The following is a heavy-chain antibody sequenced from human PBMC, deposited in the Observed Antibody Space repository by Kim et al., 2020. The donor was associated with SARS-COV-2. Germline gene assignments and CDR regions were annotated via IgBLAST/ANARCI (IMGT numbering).Heavy chain of an antibody. D-gene: IGHD1-26*01. CDR1: GFTFSSYG. Sequence: GGSLRLSCAASGFTFSSYGMHWVRQAPGKGLEWVAVISYDGSNKYYADSVKGRFTISRDNSKNTLYLQMNSLRAEDTAVYYCAKGDGGVKGEVMWLYYFDDWGQGTMVTVSS. V-gene: IGHV3-30*18. CDR3: AKGDGGVKGEVMWLYYFDD. J-gene: IGHJ4*02. CDR2: ISYDGSNK.